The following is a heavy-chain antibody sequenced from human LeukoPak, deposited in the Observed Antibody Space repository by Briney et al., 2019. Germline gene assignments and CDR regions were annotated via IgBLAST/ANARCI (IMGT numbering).Heavy chain of an antibody. D-gene: IGHD1-1*01. Sequence: SETLSLTCAVYGGSFSGYYWSWIRQPPGKGLEWIGEINHSGSTNYNPSLKSRVTISVDTSKNQYSLKLSSVTAADTAVYYCARPNDDAFDIWGQGTIVTVSS. CDR2: INHSGST. CDR3: ARPNDDAFDI. CDR1: GGSFSGYY. J-gene: IGHJ3*02. V-gene: IGHV4-34*01.